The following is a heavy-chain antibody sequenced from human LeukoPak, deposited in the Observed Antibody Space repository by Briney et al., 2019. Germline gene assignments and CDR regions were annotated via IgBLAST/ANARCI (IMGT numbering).Heavy chain of an antibody. CDR2: IYYSGST. D-gene: IGHD3-16*01. J-gene: IGHJ6*03. V-gene: IGHV4-59*01. CDR3: ARGGIPGHMGDYYYYMDV. CDR1: GGSISSYY. Sequence: SETLSLTCTVSGGSISSYYWSWIRQPPGKGLEWIGYIYYSGSTNYNPSLKSRVTISVDTSKNQFSLKLSSATAADTAVYYCARGGIPGHMGDYYYYMDVWGKGTTVTISS.